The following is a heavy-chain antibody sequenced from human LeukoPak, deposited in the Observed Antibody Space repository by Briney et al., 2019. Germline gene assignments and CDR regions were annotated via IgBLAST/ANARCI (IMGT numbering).Heavy chain of an antibody. Sequence: SETLSLTCAVSGGSISSGGYSWSWIRQPPGQGLEWIGYIYHSGSTYYNPSLKSRVTISVDRSKNQFSLKLSSVTAADTAVYYCARGSRCSSTSCYGPPDYWGQGTLVTVSS. CDR1: GGSISSGGYS. D-gene: IGHD2-2*01. CDR3: ARGSRCSSTSCYGPPDY. V-gene: IGHV4-30-2*01. J-gene: IGHJ4*02. CDR2: IYHSGST.